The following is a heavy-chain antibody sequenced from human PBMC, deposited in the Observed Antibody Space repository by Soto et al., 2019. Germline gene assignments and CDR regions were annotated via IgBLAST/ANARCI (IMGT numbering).Heavy chain of an antibody. Sequence: PSETLSLTCTVSGGSISSYYWSWIRQPPGKGLEWIGYIYYSGSTNYNPSLKSRVTISVDTSKNQFSLKLSSVTAADTAVYYCARARVDYYDSSGYYYIDYWGQGTLVTASS. CDR2: IYYSGST. CDR1: GGSISSYY. J-gene: IGHJ4*02. CDR3: ARARVDYYDSSGYYYIDY. V-gene: IGHV4-59*01. D-gene: IGHD3-22*01.